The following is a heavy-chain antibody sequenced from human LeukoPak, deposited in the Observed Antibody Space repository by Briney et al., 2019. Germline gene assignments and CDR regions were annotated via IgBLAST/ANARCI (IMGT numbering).Heavy chain of an antibody. CDR1: GGSFSGYY. CDR3: ARSIAAAYWFDP. D-gene: IGHD6-13*01. CDR2: INHSGST. J-gene: IGHJ5*02. Sequence: SETLSLTCAVYGGSFSGYYWSWIRQPPGKGLEWIGEINHSGSTNYNPSLKSRVTISVDTSKNQFSLKLSSVTAADTAVYYCARSIAAAYWFDPWGQGTLVTVSS. V-gene: IGHV4-34*01.